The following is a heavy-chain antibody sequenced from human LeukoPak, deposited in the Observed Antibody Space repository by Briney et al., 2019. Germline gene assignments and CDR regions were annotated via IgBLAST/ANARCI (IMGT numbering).Heavy chain of an antibody. V-gene: IGHV3-23*01. D-gene: IGHD3-10*01. CDR2: ISGSGDIT. CDR3: AARPGDLAVPFNY. Sequence: GGSLRLSCAASGFTFGTYAMTWVRQPAGNGLEWVSLISGSGDITYYAHSLKDRFTISRDNSKNTLYLQMHSLRAEDTAVYYCAARPGDLAVPFNYWGQGTLVTVPS. J-gene: IGHJ4*02. CDR1: GFTFGTYA.